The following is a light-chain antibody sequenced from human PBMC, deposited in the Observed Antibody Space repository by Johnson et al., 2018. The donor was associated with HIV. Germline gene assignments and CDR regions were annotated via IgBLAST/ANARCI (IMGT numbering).Light chain of an antibody. V-gene: IGLV1-51*02. J-gene: IGLJ1*01. CDR1: SSNIGNNY. Sequence: QSVLTQPPSVSAAPGQKVTISCSGSSSNIGNNYVSWYQQLPGTAPKLLIYENTKRPSGIPDRFSGSKSGTSATLVITGLQTGDEADYYCGTWDSSLGAYVFGTVNKVTVL. CDR2: ENT. CDR3: GTWDSSLGAYV.